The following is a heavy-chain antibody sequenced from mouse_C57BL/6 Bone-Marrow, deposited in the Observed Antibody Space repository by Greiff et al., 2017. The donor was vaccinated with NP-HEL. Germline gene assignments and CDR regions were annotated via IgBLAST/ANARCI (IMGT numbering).Heavy chain of an antibody. CDR1: GYTFTDYY. D-gene: IGHD2-1*01. CDR3: ARDRGNYVLFAY. J-gene: IGHJ3*01. V-gene: IGHV1-26*01. CDR2: INPNNGGT. Sequence: EVQLQQSGPELVKPGASVKISCKASGYTFTDYYMNWVEQSHGKSLEWIGDINPNNGGTSYNQKFKGKATLTVDKSSSTAYMELRSLTSEDSAVYYCARDRGNYVLFAYWGQGTLVTVSA.